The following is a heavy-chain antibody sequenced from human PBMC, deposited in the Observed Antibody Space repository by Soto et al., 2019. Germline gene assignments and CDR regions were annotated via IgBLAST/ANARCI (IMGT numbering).Heavy chain of an antibody. CDR2: INEDGSAT. CDR1: GFTFSMYW. J-gene: IGHJ3*02. V-gene: IGHV3-74*01. Sequence: PGGSLRLSWAASGFTFSMYWMNCVRQAPGKGLVWVSRINEDGSATTSADSVKGRFTISRDNAKNSLYLQMNSLRAEDSAVYYCARELDEAFDIWGQGTTVTVSS. CDR3: ARELDEAFDI. D-gene: IGHD3-3*01.